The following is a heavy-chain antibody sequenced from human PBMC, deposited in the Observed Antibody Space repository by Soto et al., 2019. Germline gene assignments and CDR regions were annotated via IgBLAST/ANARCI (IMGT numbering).Heavy chain of an antibody. CDR2: ISYDGSNK. J-gene: IGHJ6*02. V-gene: IGHV3-30-3*01. CDR1: GFTFSSYA. Sequence: QVQLVESGGGVVQPGRSLRLSCAASGFTFSSYAMHWVRQAPGKGLERVAVISYDGSNKYYADSVKGRFTISRDNSKNTLYLQMNSLRAEDTAVYYCARDLAYYDILKYYYGMDVWGQGTTVTVSS. CDR3: ARDLAYYDILKYYYGMDV. D-gene: IGHD3-9*01.